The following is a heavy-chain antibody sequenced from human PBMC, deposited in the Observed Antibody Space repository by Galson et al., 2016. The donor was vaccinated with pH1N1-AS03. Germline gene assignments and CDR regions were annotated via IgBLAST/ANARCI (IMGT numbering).Heavy chain of an antibody. D-gene: IGHD1-26*01. Sequence: SVKVSCKASGGTFGSYAVSWVRQAPGQGLEWMGGIIPIFGTRHYAQRFQGRVTITADESTTTASMELSSLRFEDTAMYYRARDVSGSYGLDYWGQGTQVTVSS. J-gene: IGHJ4*02. CDR3: ARDVSGSYGLDY. V-gene: IGHV1-69*13. CDR2: IIPIFGTR. CDR1: GGTFGSYA.